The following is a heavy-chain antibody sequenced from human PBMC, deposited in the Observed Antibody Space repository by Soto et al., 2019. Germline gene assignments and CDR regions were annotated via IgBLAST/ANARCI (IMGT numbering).Heavy chain of an antibody. J-gene: IGHJ1*01. Sequence: ASVKVSCKASGYTFTSYAMDWVRQAPGQRLEWMGWINAGNGNTKYSQKFQGRVTITRDTSASTAYMELSSLRSEDTAVYYCARAPPYGGNSIWYFQHWGQGTLVTVSS. CDR2: INAGNGNT. D-gene: IGHD4-17*01. CDR1: GYTFTSYA. V-gene: IGHV1-3*01. CDR3: ARAPPYGGNSIWYFQH.